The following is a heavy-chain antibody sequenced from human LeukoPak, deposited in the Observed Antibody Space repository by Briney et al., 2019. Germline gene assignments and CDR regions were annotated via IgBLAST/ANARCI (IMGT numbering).Heavy chain of an antibody. V-gene: IGHV3-7*03. CDR3: ARVSSGYYLDY. CDR2: IKQEGSEK. J-gene: IGHJ4*02. D-gene: IGHD3-22*01. Sequence: GGSLRLSCAASGFTFSNYWMSWVRQAPGKGLEWVANIKQEGSEKYHVDSVKGRFTISRDNAKNSLYLQMNSLRAEDTAVYFCARVSSGYYLDYWGQGTLVTVSS. CDR1: GFTFSNYW.